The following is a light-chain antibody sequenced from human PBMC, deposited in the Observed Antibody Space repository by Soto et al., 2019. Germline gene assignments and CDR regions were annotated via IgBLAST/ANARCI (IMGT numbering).Light chain of an antibody. CDR3: ISYTVSRSYV. J-gene: IGLJ1*01. CDR1: SSDIGTYDH. CDR2: SVS. Sequence: QSALTQPASVSGSPGQSITISCSGTSSDIGTYDHVAWFQQFPGKTPKLVIYSVSDRPSGVSYRFSGSKSGNTASLTISGPQADDEADYYSISYTVSRSYVFGTGTKVTVL. V-gene: IGLV2-14*01.